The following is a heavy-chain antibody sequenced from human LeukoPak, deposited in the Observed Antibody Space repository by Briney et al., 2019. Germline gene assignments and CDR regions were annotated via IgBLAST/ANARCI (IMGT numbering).Heavy chain of an antibody. V-gene: IGHV4-34*01. CDR1: GGSFSGYY. J-gene: IGHJ3*02. CDR3: ARRSTISWNLGAFDI. CDR2: INHSGST. Sequence: PSETLSLTCAVYGGSFSGYYWSWIRQPPGKGLEWIGEINHSGSTNYNPSLKSRVTISVDTSKNQFSLKLSSVTAADTAVYYCARRSTISWNLGAFDIWSQGTMVTVSS. D-gene: IGHD5-24*01.